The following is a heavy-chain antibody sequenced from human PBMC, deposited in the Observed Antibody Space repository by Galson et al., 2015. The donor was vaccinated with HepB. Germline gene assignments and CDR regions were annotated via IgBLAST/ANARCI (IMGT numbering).Heavy chain of an antibody. D-gene: IGHD3-22*01. CDR2: IYPGDSDT. J-gene: IGHJ4*02. CDR1: GYSFTSYW. V-gene: IGHV5-51*01. Sequence: QSGAEVKKPGESLKISCKGSGYSFTSYWIGWVRQMPGKGLEWMGIIYPGDSDTRYSPSFQGQVTISADKSISTAYLQWSSLKASDTAMYYCARRIGYYDSSGYFPQYFDYWGQGTLVTVSS. CDR3: ARRIGYYDSSGYFPQYFDY.